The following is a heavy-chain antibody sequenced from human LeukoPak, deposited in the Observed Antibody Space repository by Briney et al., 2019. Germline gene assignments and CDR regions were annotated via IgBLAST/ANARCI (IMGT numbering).Heavy chain of an antibody. CDR3: AGERGEEYSSGWYKTNFFYN. V-gene: IGHV4-39*07. D-gene: IGHD6-19*01. CDR2: GDYSGGT. Sequence: SETLSLTGTVSGDSFTSVTDYWAWLRQPPGKGLEWIATGDYSGGTYYNPSLESRVAISADMSKNQISLQLTSVTGADTAVYYCAGERGEEYSSGWYKTNFFYNWGQGVRVTVSS. J-gene: IGHJ4*02. CDR1: GDSFTSVTDY.